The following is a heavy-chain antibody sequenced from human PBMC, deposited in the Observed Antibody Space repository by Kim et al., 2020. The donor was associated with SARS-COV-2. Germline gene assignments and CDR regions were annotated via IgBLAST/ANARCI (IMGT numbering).Heavy chain of an antibody. Sequence: YFPGSVKGRFTISRENAKNSLYLQMNSLRAGDTAVYYCARAKRWAGGFDYWGQGTLVTVSS. V-gene: IGHV3-13*01. D-gene: IGHD1-26*01. J-gene: IGHJ4*02. CDR3: ARAKRWAGGFDY.